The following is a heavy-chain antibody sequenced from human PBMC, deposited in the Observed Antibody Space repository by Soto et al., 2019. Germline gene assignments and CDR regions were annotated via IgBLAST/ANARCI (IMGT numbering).Heavy chain of an antibody. J-gene: IGHJ4*02. Sequence: QITLKESGPPLVKPTQTLTLTCTFSGFSLSTSGVGVGWIRQPPGKALEWLALIYWDDDKRYSPSLKSRRTITKDTSHSQVGLTMTNKDPVDTSTYYCAHGEMNTLDYWGQGTLVTVSS. V-gene: IGHV2-5*02. CDR2: IYWDDDK. D-gene: IGHD2-2*02. CDR3: AHGEMNTLDY. CDR1: GFSLSTSGVG.